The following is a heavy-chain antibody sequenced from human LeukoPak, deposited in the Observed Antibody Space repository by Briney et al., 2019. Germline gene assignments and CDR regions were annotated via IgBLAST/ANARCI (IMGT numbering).Heavy chain of an antibody. J-gene: IGHJ4*02. CDR3: ARTYYDSSGYYYY. CDR2: INNSGST. Sequence: SETLSLTCAVYGGSFSGYYWSWIRQPPGKGLEWIGEINNSGSTNYNPSLKSRVTISVDTSKNQSSLKLSSVTAADTAVYYCARTYYDSSGYYYYWGQGTLVTVSS. D-gene: IGHD3-22*01. CDR1: GGSFSGYY. V-gene: IGHV4-34*01.